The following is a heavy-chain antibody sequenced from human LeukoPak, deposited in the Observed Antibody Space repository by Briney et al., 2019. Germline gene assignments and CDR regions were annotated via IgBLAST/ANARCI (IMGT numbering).Heavy chain of an antibody. V-gene: IGHV4-59*01. D-gene: IGHD6-13*01. CDR1: GGSISSYY. CDR3: ARVARIAAAGTLYFDY. J-gene: IGHJ4*02. CDR2: ISYNGIT. Sequence: PSETLSLTCTVSGGSISSYYWTWIRQPPGKGLEWIGYISYNGITNYNPSLKSRVTISVDTSRNQFSLKLSSVTAADTAVYYCARVARIAAAGTLYFDYWGQGTLVTVSS.